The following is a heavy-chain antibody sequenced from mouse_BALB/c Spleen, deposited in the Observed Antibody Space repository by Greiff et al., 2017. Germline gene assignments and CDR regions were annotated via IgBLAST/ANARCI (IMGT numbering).Heavy chain of an antibody. D-gene: IGHD2-4*01. CDR3: ARGENYDYERFAY. CDR1: GFSLTSYG. V-gene: IGHV2-9*02. CDR2: IWAGGST. J-gene: IGHJ3*01. Sequence: VKLVESGPGLVAPSQSLSITCTVSGFSLTSYGVHWVRQPPGKGLEWLGVIWAGGSTNYNSALMSRLSISKDNSKSQVFLKMNSLQTDDTAMYYCARGENYDYERFAYWGQGTLVTVSA.